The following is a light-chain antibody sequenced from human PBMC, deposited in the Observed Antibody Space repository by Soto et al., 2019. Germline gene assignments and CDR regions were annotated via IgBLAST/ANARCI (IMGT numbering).Light chain of an antibody. CDR2: DDS. Sequence: SYELAQPPSVSVAPGQTARITCGESDIASKSVHWYQQKAGQAPVMVVYDDSDRPSGIPERFSGSKSGNTATLTISRVNAGDEADYYRHVWDIGTDLYVFGTGTKVTVL. CDR3: HVWDIGTDLYV. J-gene: IGLJ1*01. CDR1: DIASKS. V-gene: IGLV3-21*02.